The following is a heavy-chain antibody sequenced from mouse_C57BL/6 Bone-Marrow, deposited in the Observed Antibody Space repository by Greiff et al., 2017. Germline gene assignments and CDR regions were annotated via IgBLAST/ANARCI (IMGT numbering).Heavy chain of an antibody. CDR3: ARSQLRLLFAY. CDR2: INPYNGGT. Sequence: VQLQQSGPVLVKPGASVKMSCKASGYTFTDYYMNWVKQSHGKSLEWIGVINPYNGGTSYNQKFKGKATLTVDKSASTAYMELNSLTAEDSAVYYGARSQLRLLFAYWGQGTLVTVSA. V-gene: IGHV1-19*01. J-gene: IGHJ3*01. CDR1: GYTFTDYY. D-gene: IGHD3-2*02.